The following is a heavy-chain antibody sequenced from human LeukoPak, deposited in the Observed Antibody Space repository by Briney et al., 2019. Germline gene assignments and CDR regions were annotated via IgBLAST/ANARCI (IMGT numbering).Heavy chain of an antibody. CDR1: GFVFSDHW. D-gene: IGHD3-3*01. CDR3: VRERNNFWSGHHSIFDS. J-gene: IGHJ4*02. Sequence: GGSLRLSCAASGFVFSDHWMHWVRQAPGKGLVWLSRINNDGSSTIYADSVKGRFTFSRDNAENTLFLEMSSLRVEDTAVYYCVRERNNFWSGHHSIFDSWGQGTLVTVSS. V-gene: IGHV3-74*01. CDR2: INNDGSST.